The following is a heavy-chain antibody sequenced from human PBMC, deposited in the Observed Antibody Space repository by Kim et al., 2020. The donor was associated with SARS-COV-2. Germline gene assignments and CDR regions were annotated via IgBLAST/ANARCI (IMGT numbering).Heavy chain of an antibody. J-gene: IGHJ4*02. CDR1: GFTFSSYA. V-gene: IGHV3-23*01. CDR2: ISGSGGST. Sequence: GGSLRLSCAASGFTFSSYAMSWVRQAPGKGLEWVSAISGSGGSTYYADSVKGRFTISRDNSKNTLYLQMNSLRAEDTAVYYCAKYYGSGSYYNNPFDYWGQGTLVTVSS. CDR3: AKYYGSGSYYNNPFDY. D-gene: IGHD3-10*01.